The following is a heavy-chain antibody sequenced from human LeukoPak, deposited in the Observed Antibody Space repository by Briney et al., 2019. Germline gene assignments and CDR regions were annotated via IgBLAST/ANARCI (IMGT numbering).Heavy chain of an antibody. Sequence: PGRSLRLSCAASGFTFDDYAMHWVRQAPGKGLEWVSGISWNSGSIGYADSVKGRFTISRDNAKNSLYLQMNSLRAEDTAVYYCARDKWFGNDAFDIWGQGTMVTVSS. CDR2: ISWNSGSI. CDR3: ARDKWFGNDAFDI. V-gene: IGHV3-9*01. CDR1: GFTFDDYA. J-gene: IGHJ3*02. D-gene: IGHD3-10*01.